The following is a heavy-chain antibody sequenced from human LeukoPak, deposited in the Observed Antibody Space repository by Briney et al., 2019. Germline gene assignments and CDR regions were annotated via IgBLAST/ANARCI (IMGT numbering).Heavy chain of an antibody. V-gene: IGHV4-34*01. D-gene: IGHD1-14*01. CDR2: INHSGST. CDR1: GGSFSGYY. J-gene: IGHJ4*02. CDR3: ARVGIKWFARYYFDY. Sequence: SETLSLTCAVYGGSFSGYYWSWIRQPPGKGLEWIGEINHSGSTNYNPSLKSRVTISVDTFKNQFSLKLSSVTAADTAVYYCARVGIKWFARYYFDYWGQGTLVIVSS.